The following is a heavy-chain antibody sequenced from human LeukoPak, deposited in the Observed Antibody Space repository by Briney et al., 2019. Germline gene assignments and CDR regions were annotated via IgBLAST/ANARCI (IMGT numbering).Heavy chain of an antibody. Sequence: PSETLSLTCTVSGGSISSSSYYWGWIRQPPGKGLEWIGSIYYSGSTYYNPSLKSRVTISVDTSKNRFSLKLSSVTAADTAVYYCARSMVRGAPFDYWGQGTLVTVSS. CDR3: ARSMVRGAPFDY. CDR2: IYYSGST. V-gene: IGHV4-39*01. D-gene: IGHD3-10*01. CDR1: GGSISSSSYY. J-gene: IGHJ4*02.